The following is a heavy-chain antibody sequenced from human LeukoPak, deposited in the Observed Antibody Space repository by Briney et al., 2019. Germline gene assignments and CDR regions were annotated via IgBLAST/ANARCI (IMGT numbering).Heavy chain of an antibody. V-gene: IGHV3-21*01. CDR1: GFKFSSYS. D-gene: IGHD3-10*02. J-gene: IGHJ4*02. Sequence: AGGSLRLSCAASGFKFSSYSMKWVRQAPGKGLEWVSFISSSSSYIYYADSLKGRFTISRDNAKNSLYLQMNSLRAEDTAVYYCARGTMFPYYFDYWGQGPLVTVSS. CDR3: ARGTMFPYYFDY. CDR2: ISSSSSYI.